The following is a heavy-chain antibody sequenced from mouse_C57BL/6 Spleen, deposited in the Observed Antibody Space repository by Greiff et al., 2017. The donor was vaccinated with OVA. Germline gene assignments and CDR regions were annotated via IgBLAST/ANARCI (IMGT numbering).Heavy chain of an antibody. CDR3: ARSPIYGYDKDYFDY. V-gene: IGHV1-69*01. J-gene: IGHJ2*01. CDR1: GYTFTSYW. CDR2: IDPSDSYT. D-gene: IGHD2-2*01. Sequence: QVQLQQSGAELVMPGASVKLSCKASGYTFTSYWMHWVKQRPGQGLEWIGEIDPSDSYTNYNQKFKGKSTLTVDKSSSTAYMQLSSLTSEDSAVYYCARSPIYGYDKDYFDYWGQGTTLTVSS.